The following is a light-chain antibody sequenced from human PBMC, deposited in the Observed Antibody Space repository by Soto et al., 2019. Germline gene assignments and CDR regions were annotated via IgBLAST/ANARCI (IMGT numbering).Light chain of an antibody. Sequence: QSVLTQPPSVSGSPGQSVTISCSGTSSDVGSYNRVSWYQQPPGTAPKLIIYEVSNRPSGVPDRFSGSKSGNAASLTISGLQAEDEADYYCSSYTSSNTLVFGGGTQLTVL. CDR3: SSYTSSNTLV. J-gene: IGLJ3*02. CDR2: EVS. CDR1: SSDVGSYNR. V-gene: IGLV2-18*02.